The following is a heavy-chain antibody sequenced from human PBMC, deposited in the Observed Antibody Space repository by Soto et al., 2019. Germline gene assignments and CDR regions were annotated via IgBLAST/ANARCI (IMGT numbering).Heavy chain of an antibody. J-gene: IGHJ5*02. D-gene: IGHD2-15*01. Sequence: ASVKVSCKASGYTFTRYTMNWVRQAPGERLEWMGWINPDNGNTKSSQKFQDRVIITRDTSASTAYMDLSSLRSEDTAVYYCARGIATGQLDPWGQGTLVTVSS. CDR1: GYTFTRYT. CDR2: INPDNGNT. CDR3: ARGIATGQLDP. V-gene: IGHV1-3*01.